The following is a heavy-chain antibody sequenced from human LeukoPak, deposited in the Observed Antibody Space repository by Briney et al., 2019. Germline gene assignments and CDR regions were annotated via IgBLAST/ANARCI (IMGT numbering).Heavy chain of an antibody. CDR3: ARDSGTTGEVKFDP. D-gene: IGHD3-10*01. Sequence: PSEALSLTCTVSGGSISSYYWSWLRQPAGKGLESIGHISTSGSTNYNPSLKSRVTMSVDTSKNQFSLKLSSVTAADTAVYYCARDSGTTGEVKFDPWGQGTLVTVSS. CDR1: GGSISSYY. V-gene: IGHV4-4*07. J-gene: IGHJ5*02. CDR2: ISTSGST.